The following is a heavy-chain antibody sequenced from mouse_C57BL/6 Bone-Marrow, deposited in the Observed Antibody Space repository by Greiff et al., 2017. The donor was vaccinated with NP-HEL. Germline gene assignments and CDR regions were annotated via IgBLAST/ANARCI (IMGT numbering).Heavy chain of an antibody. CDR1: GFTFSDFY. V-gene: IGHV7-1*01. CDR2: SRNKANDYTT. J-gene: IGHJ4*01. CDR3: ARDAALRPGAMDY. Sequence: EVKVVESGGGLVQSGRSLRLSCATSGFTFSDFYMEWVRQAPGKGLEWIAASRNKANDYTTEYSASVKGRFIVSRDTSPSILYLQMNALRAEDTAIYYCARDAALRPGAMDYWGQGTSVTVSS. D-gene: IGHD3-2*02.